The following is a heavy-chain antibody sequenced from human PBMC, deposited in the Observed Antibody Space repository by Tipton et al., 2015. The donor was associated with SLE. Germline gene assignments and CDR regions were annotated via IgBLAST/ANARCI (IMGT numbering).Heavy chain of an antibody. CDR1: GGSISSGGYY. V-gene: IGHV4-31*03. D-gene: IGHD3-22*01. Sequence: TLSLTCTVSGGSISSGGYYWSWIRQHPGKGLEWLGYIYSSGSAYYNPSLRSRLSISVDTSKNQFSLKLSSVTAADTAVYYCARDGDSTGRSYFQHWGQGTLVTVSS. CDR2: IYSSGSA. J-gene: IGHJ1*01. CDR3: ARDGDSTGRSYFQH.